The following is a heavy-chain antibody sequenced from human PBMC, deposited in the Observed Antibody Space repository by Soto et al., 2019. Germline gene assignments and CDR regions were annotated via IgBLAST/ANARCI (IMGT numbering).Heavy chain of an antibody. V-gene: IGHV3-74*03. CDR2: ITSDGSGT. CDR3: GGNEIFVRGVPDED. J-gene: IGHJ4*02. CDR1: RFSFSGYC. Sequence: SLRLSIAASRFSFSGYCMDWLRQEPGKGLEWVSRITSDGSGTAYADSVKGRFSISRDNAKNTVYLQMASLRVEDTAVYYCGGNEIFVRGVPDEDWDQGPPLTVTS. D-gene: IGHD3-10*02.